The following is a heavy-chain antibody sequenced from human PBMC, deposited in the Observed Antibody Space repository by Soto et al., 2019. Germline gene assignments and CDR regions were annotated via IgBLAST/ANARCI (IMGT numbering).Heavy chain of an antibody. CDR3: VARYCSSTSCYQVDY. D-gene: IGHD2-2*01. CDR2: ISANGGST. V-gene: IGHV3-64D*06. CDR1: GVTFSTYA. J-gene: IGHJ4*02. Sequence: CGSLCLSCSASGVTFSTYAVHWIRQAPGKGLEYVSAISANGGSTYYADSVKGRFTISRDNSTNAVFLQMRSLRTEDTAVYYCVARYCSSTSCYQVDYWGQGT.